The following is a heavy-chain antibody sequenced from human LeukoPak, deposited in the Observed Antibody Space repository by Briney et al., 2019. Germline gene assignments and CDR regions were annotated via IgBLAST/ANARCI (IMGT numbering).Heavy chain of an antibody. D-gene: IGHD3-16*01. CDR3: ARDRPLGL. CDR2: ISHNENT. J-gene: IGHJ2*01. CDR1: GGSFSGYY. V-gene: IGHV4-34*01. Sequence: SETLSLTCAVYGGSFSGYYWTWIRQPPGKGLEWIGDISHNENTNYNPSLKSRVTISVDTSKNQFSLKPSSVTAADTAVYYCARDRPLGLWGRGTLVTVSS.